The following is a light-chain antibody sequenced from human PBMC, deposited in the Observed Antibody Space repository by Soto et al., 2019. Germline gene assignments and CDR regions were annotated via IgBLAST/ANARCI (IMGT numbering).Light chain of an antibody. CDR1: SSHVGGYNY. CDR2: EVS. V-gene: IGLV2-14*01. Sequence: QSALTQPASVSGSPGQSITISCIETSSHVGGYNYVSWYQQHPAKAPKLMIYEVSNRPSGVSHRFSGSKSGNTASLTISGLQAEDEADYYCFSYTTSSTLVFGGGTKLTVL. CDR3: FSYTTSSTLV. J-gene: IGLJ3*02.